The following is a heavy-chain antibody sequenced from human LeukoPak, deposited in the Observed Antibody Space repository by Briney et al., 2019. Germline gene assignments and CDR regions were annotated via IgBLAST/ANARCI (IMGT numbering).Heavy chain of an antibody. J-gene: IGHJ6*02. CDR3: ARDSRGNSDFYYYYGMDV. CDR2: INPNSGGA. V-gene: IGHV1-2*06. D-gene: IGHD4-11*01. CDR1: GYTFIDYY. Sequence: ASVKVSCKASGYTFIDYYLHWVRQAPGQGLEWMGRINPNSGGAKYGQKFQGRVPMTRDTSVTTVYMELSRLRSDDTAVYYCARDSRGNSDFYYYYGMDVWGQGTTVTVSS.